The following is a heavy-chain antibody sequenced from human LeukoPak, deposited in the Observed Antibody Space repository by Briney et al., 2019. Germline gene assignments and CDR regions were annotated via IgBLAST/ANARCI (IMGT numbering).Heavy chain of an antibody. Sequence: GGSLRLSSAASGFTFSSYAMSWVRQAPGKGLEWVSAISGSGGSTYYADSVKGRFTISRDNSKNTLYLQMNSLRAEDTAVYYCAKGHEQQLALSDYWGQGTLVTVSS. CDR3: AKGHEQQLALSDY. CDR2: ISGSGGST. J-gene: IGHJ4*02. CDR1: GFTFSSYA. D-gene: IGHD6-13*01. V-gene: IGHV3-23*01.